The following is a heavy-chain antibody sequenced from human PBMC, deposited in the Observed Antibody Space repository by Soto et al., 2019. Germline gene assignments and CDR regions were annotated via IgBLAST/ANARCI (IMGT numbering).Heavy chain of an antibody. V-gene: IGHV4-59*01. Sequence: QVQLQQSGPGLVKPSETLSLTCTVSGGSISSYYWSWIRQPPGKGLDWIGYIYYTEKTNYNPSLKSRVTISVDTSKNQFSLKLRSVTASDTGVYFCARAWFQPLHPYYYGMDVWGQGTAVTVSS. J-gene: IGHJ6*02. CDR3: ARAWFQPLHPYYYGMDV. D-gene: IGHD6-25*01. CDR2: IYYTEKT. CDR1: GGSISSYY.